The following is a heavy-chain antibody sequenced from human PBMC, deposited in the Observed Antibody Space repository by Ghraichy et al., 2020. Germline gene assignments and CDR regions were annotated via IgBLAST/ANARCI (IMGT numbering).Heavy chain of an antibody. CDR2: ISGSGGST. CDR1: GFTFSSYA. V-gene: IGHV3-23*01. Sequence: GSLRLSCAASGFTFSSYAMSWVRQAPGKGLEWVSAISGSGGSTYYADSVKGRFTISRDNSKNTLYLQMNSLRAEDTAVYYCAKDRFSSGYFYYYAMHVWGQGTTVNVSS. J-gene: IGHJ6*02. CDR3: AKDRFSSGYFYYYAMHV. D-gene: IGHD6-19*01.